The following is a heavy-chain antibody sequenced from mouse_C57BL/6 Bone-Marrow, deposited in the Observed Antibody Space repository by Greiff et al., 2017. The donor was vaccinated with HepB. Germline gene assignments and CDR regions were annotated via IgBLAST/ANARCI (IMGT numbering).Heavy chain of an antibody. CDR3: ARRASLLSWFAY. CDR1: GYTFTSYW. CDR2: IDPSDSYI. Sequence: VQLQQPGAEFVKPGASVKLSCKASGYTFTSYWMQWVKQRPGQGLEWIGEIDPSDSYINYNQKFKGKATLTVDTSSSTAYMQLSSLTSEDSAVYYGARRASLLSWFAYWGQGTRVTVSA. D-gene: IGHD3-1*01. V-gene: IGHV1-50*01. J-gene: IGHJ3*01.